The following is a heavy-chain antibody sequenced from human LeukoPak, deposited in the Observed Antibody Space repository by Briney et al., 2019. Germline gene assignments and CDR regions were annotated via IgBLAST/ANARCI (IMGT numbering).Heavy chain of an antibody. CDR2: IYYSGST. CDR3: ARDLGGYDPFDY. V-gene: IGHV4-61*01. J-gene: IGHJ4*02. D-gene: IGHD5-12*01. CDR1: GGSISSGSYY. Sequence: SQTLSLTCTASGGSISSGSYYWSWIRQPPGKGLEWIGYIYYSGSTNYNPSLKSRVTISVDTSKNQFSLKLSSVTAADTAVYYCARDLGGYDPFDYWGQGTLVTISS.